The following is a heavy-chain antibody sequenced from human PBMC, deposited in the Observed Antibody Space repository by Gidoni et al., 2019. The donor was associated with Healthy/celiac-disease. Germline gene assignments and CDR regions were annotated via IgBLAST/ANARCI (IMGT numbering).Heavy chain of an antibody. D-gene: IGHD5-18*01. CDR3: ARSEMGSEYSYGKFDY. CDR2: IVPSFGTA. V-gene: IGHV1-69*12. J-gene: IGHJ4*02. CDR1: GGTFSSYA. Sequence: QVQLVQSGAEVKKPGSSVKVSCKSSGGTFSSYAISWVRQAPGQGLEWMGGIVPSFGTANYAQKFQGRVTITADESTSTAYMELSSLRSEDTAVYYCARSEMGSEYSYGKFDYWGQGTLVTVSS.